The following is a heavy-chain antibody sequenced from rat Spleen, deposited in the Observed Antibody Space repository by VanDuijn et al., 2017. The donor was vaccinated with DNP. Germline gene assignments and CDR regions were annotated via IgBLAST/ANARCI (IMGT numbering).Heavy chain of an antibody. J-gene: IGHJ1*01. CDR2: ISFDGSIT. D-gene: IGHD1-2*01. CDR3: ARHGSTWYFDF. Sequence: EVQLVESGGGLVQPGRSMKLSCAASGFTFSNYDMAWVRQAPKKGLEWVATISFDGSITYYRDSVKGRFTITRDNAKSTLYLQRDSLRSEDTATYYCARHGSTWYFDFWGPGTMVTVSS. CDR1: GFTFSNYD. V-gene: IGHV5-7*01.